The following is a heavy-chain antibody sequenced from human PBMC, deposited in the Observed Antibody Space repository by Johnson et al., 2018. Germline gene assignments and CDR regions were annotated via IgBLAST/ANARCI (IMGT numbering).Heavy chain of an antibody. Sequence: EVQLVESGGGVVRPGGSLRLSCAASGFTFEDYGMTWVRQAPGKGLEWVSGISWNGVSAGYADSVKGRFTISRENAKNSLYLQMNSLRVEDPALYYCATSRTGNHYAYYAMDVWGQGTTVTVSS. D-gene: IGHD1-1*01. CDR3: ATSRTGNHYAYYAMDV. V-gene: IGHV3-20*04. CDR1: GFTFEDYG. CDR2: ISWNGVSA. J-gene: IGHJ6*02.